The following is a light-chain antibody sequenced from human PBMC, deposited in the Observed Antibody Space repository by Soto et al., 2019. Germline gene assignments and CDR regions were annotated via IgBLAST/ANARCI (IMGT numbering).Light chain of an antibody. V-gene: IGLV2-23*02. CDR3: CSYAGRSHYV. CDR1: SSDVGNYDL. J-gene: IGLJ1*01. CDR2: GVT. Sequence: QSALTQPASVSASPGQSITISCTGISSDVGNYDLVSWYQQHPDKAPQLMIYGVTKRPSGVSNRFSGPKSGNTASLTISGLQTEDEADYYCCSYAGRSHYVFGTGTKVTVL.